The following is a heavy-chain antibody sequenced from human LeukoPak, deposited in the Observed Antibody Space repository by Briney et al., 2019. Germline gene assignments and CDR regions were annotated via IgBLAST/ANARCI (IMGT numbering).Heavy chain of an antibody. J-gene: IGHJ4*02. CDR3: ARNAWGTFRFPYFDL. V-gene: IGHV4-59*01. Sequence: SETLSLTCTVSGGSISGYYWSWIRQPPGKGLEWIGYIYYSGSTNYSPSLKSRVTISLDTSKTHFSLSLNSVTAADSAIYYCARNAWGTFRFPYFDLWGQGILVTVSS. CDR2: IYYSGST. CDR1: GGSISGYY. D-gene: IGHD3-16*02.